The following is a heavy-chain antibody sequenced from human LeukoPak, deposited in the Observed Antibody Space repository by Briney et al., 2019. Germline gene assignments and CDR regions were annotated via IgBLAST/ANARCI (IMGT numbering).Heavy chain of an antibody. J-gene: IGHJ3*02. V-gene: IGHV4-59*01. CDR1: GGSISSYY. Sequence: KPSETLSLTCTVSGGSISSYYWSWIRQPPGKGLEWIGYIYYSGSTNYDPSLKSRVTISVDTSKNQFSLKLSSVTAADTAVYYCARVSLRAFDIWGQGTMVTVSS. CDR3: ARVSLRAFDI. CDR2: IYYSGST.